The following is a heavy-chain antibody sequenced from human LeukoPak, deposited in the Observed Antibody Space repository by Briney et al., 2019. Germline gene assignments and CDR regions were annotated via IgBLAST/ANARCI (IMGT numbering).Heavy chain of an antibody. CDR3: ATDHKPLSVGWELLSFGNWYFDL. CDR1: GYTFTSYG. J-gene: IGHJ2*01. D-gene: IGHD1-26*01. V-gene: IGHV1-18*01. CDR2: ISAYNGNT. Sequence: ASVKVSCKASGYTFTSYGISWVRQAPGQGLEWMGWISAYNGNTNYAQKLQGRVTMTTDTSTSTAYMELRSLRSDDTAVYYCATDHKPLSVGWELLSFGNWYFDLWGRGTLVTVSS.